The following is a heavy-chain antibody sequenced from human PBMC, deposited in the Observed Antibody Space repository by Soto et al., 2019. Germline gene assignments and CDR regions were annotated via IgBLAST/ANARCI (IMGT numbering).Heavy chain of an antibody. J-gene: IGHJ6*02. V-gene: IGHV1-69*12. CDR1: GGTFSSYA. D-gene: IGHD2-2*03. CDR2: IITIFGTA. Sequence: QVQLVQSGAEVKKPGSSVKVSCKASGGTFSSYAISWVRQAPGQGLEWMGGIITIFGTANYAQKIQGRDMITADESTRKVYMELSSLRSEDTAVYYCARGPVSGGYCISTSCYAGYGMDVWGQGTTVTVSS. CDR3: ARGPVSGGYCISTSCYAGYGMDV.